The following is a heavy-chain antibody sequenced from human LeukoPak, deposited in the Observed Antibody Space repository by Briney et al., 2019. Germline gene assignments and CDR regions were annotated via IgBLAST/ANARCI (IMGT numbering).Heavy chain of an antibody. J-gene: IGHJ3*02. D-gene: IGHD2-21*01. V-gene: IGHV4-61*01. CDR2: IYYSGST. CDR3: AGVVAAGGAFDI. CDR1: GGSISSGTYY. Sequence: SETLSLTCTVSGGSISSGTYYRSWIRQPPGKGLEWIGYIYYSGSTNYNPSLKSRVTISVDTSKNQFSLKLSSVTAADTAVYYCAGVVAAGGAFDIWGQGTMVTVSS.